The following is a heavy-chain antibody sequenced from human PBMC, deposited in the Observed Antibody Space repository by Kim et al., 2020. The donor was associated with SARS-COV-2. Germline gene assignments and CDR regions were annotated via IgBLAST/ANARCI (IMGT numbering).Heavy chain of an antibody. Sequence: GGSLRLSCAASGFTFSSYAMHWVRQAPGKGLEWVAVISYDGSNKYYADSVKGRFTISRDNSKNTLYLQMNSLRAEDTAVYYCARVPDYGDKRTTFDYWGQGTLVTVSS. CDR3: ARVPDYGDKRTTFDY. D-gene: IGHD4-17*01. V-gene: IGHV3-30*04. CDR1: GFTFSSYA. J-gene: IGHJ4*02. CDR2: ISYDGSNK.